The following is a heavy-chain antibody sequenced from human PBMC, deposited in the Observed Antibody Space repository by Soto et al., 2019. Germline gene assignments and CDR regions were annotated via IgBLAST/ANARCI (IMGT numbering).Heavy chain of an antibody. CDR3: AREDSNWGTFDI. V-gene: IGHV3-30*04. D-gene: IGHD7-27*01. CDR2: ISYDGSNK. J-gene: IGHJ3*02. Sequence: GESLKISCAASGFTFSSYAMHWVRQAPGKGLEWVAVISYDGSNKYYADSVKGRFTISRDNSKNTLYLQMNSLRAEDTAVYYCAREDSNWGTFDIWGQGTMVTVSS. CDR1: GFTFSSYA.